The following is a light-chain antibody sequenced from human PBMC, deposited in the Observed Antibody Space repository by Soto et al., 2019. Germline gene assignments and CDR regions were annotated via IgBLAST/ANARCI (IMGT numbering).Light chain of an antibody. V-gene: IGLV2-14*01. J-gene: IGLJ1*01. Sequence: SALTQPASVSGSPGQSITISCTGTSSDVGGYKYVSWYQRHPGKAPKLMIYEVSNRPSGVSNRFSGSKSGNTASLTISRLQAEDEADYYCSSYTSSSTPHYVFGTGTKVTV. CDR2: EVS. CDR1: SSDVGGYKY. CDR3: SSYTSSSTPHYV.